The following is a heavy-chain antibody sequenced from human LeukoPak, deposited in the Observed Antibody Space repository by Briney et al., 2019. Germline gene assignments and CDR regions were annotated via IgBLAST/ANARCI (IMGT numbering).Heavy chain of an antibody. CDR2: IYHSGST. V-gene: IGHV4-38-2*01. CDR1: GYSISSGYY. D-gene: IGHD2-15*01. J-gene: IGHJ6*04. CDR3: ARGAVVAATGYYYGMDV. Sequence: SETLSLTCAVSGYSISSGYYWSWIRQPPGKGLEWIGSIYHSGSTYYNPSLKSRVTISVDTSKNQFSLKLSSVTAADTAVYYCARGAVVAATGYYYGMDVWGKGTTVTVSS.